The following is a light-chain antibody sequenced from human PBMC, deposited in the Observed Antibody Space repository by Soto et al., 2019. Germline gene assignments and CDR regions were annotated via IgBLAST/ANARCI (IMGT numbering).Light chain of an antibody. CDR2: DVS. J-gene: IGLJ1*01. CDR1: SSGVGGYNY. V-gene: IGLV2-14*01. Sequence: QSALTQPASVSGSPGQSITISCTGTSSGVGGYNYVSWYHQHPGKAPKLIIYDVSNRPSGVSNRFSGSKSGNTASLTISGLQAEDEADYYCNSYTSSSTYVFGTGTKLTVL. CDR3: NSYTSSSTYV.